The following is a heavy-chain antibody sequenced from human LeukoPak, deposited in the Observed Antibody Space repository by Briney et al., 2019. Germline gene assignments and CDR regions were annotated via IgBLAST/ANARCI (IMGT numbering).Heavy chain of an antibody. Sequence: QPGGSLRLSCAASGFTFSSYEMNWVRQAPGKGLEWVSYTSSSGSTIYYADSVKARFTISRDNAKKSLYLQMNSLRAEDTAVYCARVPTVGSGGYQFDYWGQGTLVTVSS. V-gene: IGHV3-48*03. CDR2: TSSSGSTI. CDR1: GFTFSSYE. CDR3: ARVPTVGSGGYQFDY. J-gene: IGHJ4*02. D-gene: IGHD2-15*01.